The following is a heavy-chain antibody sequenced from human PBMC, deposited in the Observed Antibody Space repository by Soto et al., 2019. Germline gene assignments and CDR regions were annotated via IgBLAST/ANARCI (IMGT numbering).Heavy chain of an antibody. D-gene: IGHD2-15*01. CDR1: GFTFNTYS. J-gene: IGHJ4*02. CDR3: ARASDRGLRPHDF. CDR2: ISSWSNYI. V-gene: IGHV3-21*01. Sequence: EVQLVESGGGLVKPGGSLRLSCAASGFTFNTYSRIWVRRAPGKGLEWVSFISSWSNYIYYADSVKGRFTISRDNAKNSLYLQMNSLRAEDTAVYYCARASDRGLRPHDFWGQGTRVTVSS.